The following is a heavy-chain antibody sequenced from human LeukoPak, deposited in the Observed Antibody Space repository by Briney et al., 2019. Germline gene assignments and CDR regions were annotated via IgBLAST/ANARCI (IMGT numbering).Heavy chain of an antibody. CDR2: ISGSGGST. CDR3: AREGGYSGSYRDCYFDY. J-gene: IGHJ4*02. V-gene: IGHV3-23*01. CDR1: GFSFSSYA. D-gene: IGHD1-26*01. Sequence: PGGSLRLSCATSGFSFSSYAMSWVRQAPGKGLEWVSGISGSGGSTYYADSVKGRFTISRDNSKNTLYLQMNSLRAEDTAVYYCAREGGYSGSYRDCYFDYWGQGTLVTVSS.